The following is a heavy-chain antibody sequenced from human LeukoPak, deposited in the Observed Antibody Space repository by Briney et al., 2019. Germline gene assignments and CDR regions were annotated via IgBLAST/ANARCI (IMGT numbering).Heavy chain of an antibody. V-gene: IGHV7-4-1*02. D-gene: IGHD4-17*01. Sequence: ASVKVSCKSSRYTFKTCAINWLRQAPGQWLEWVGWINPSSGNPTYAQGFTGRFVFSLDTSVSTAFLHISSLQIEDTAVYYCARDTPDGRVTKFDYWGQGTLVTVSS. CDR2: INPSSGNP. CDR1: RYTFKTCA. CDR3: ARDTPDGRVTKFDY. J-gene: IGHJ4*02.